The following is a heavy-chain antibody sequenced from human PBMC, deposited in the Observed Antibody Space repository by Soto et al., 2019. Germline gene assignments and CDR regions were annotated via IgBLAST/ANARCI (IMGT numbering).Heavy chain of an antibody. D-gene: IGHD2-15*01. CDR1: GGTFNKYA. Sequence: QVQLEQSGAEVKKPGSSLKVSCKATGGTFNKYAISWVRQAPGQGLEWMAGIIPVYGTPNYAQRFQDRVTIVADESTTTAYMEVNSLRSEDTAIYYCSIVTAYGMDVWGPGTTVIVCS. J-gene: IGHJ6*02. V-gene: IGHV1-69*01. CDR3: SIVTAYGMDV. CDR2: IIPVYGTP.